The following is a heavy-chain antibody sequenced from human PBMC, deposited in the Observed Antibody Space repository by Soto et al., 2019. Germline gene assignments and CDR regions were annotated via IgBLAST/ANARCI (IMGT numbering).Heavy chain of an antibody. V-gene: IGHV1-69*13. CDR3: ARDRSITGTENWFDP. CDR1: GGTFSSYA. Sequence: SVKVSCKASGGTFSSYAISWVRQAPGQGLEWMGGIIPISGTANYAQKFQGRVTITADESTSTAYMELSSLRSEDTAVYYCARDRSITGTENWFDPWGQGTLVTVSS. CDR2: IIPISGTA. D-gene: IGHD1-7*01. J-gene: IGHJ5*02.